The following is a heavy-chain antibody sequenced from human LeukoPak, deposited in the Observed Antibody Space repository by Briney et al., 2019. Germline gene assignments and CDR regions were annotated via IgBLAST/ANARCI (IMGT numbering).Heavy chain of an antibody. CDR1: GFTFSSFA. D-gene: IGHD2-15*01. V-gene: IGHV3-30*18. Sequence: GGSLRLSCAASGFTFSSFAMHWLRQAPGKGPEWAAVISYDGSAKYYADSVRGRFTISRDDSKNTLYLQMNSLRPEDTAIYYCVKGSVAYTGGHFDYWGQGTLVTVSS. CDR3: VKGSVAYTGGHFDY. CDR2: ISYDGSAK. J-gene: IGHJ4*02.